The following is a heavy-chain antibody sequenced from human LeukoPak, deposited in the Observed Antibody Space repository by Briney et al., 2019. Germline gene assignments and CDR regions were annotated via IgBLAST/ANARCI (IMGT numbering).Heavy chain of an antibody. Sequence: PSQTLSLTCTVSGGSISSGGYSWSWIRQPPGKGLEWIAYIYHSGTTYHNPSLKSRVTISVDRSKNQFSLKLSSVTAADSAVYYCARGSSGYYPNWFDPWGQGTLVTVSS. CDR3: ARGSSGYYPNWFDP. CDR2: IYHSGTT. CDR1: GGSISSGGYS. V-gene: IGHV4-30-2*01. D-gene: IGHD3-22*01. J-gene: IGHJ5*02.